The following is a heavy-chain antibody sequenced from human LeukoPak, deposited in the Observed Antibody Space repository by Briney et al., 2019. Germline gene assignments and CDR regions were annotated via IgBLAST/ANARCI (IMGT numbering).Heavy chain of an antibody. CDR3: ARGYIAARGLQPLGY. CDR1: GFTFSSYS. D-gene: IGHD6-6*01. CDR2: ISSSSSTI. V-gene: IGHV3-48*01. Sequence: PGGSLRLSCAASGFTFSSYSMNWVRQAPGKGLEWVSYISSSSSTIYYADSVKGRFTISRDNAKNSLYLQMNSLRAEDTAVYYCARGYIAARGLQPLGYWGQGTLVTVSS. J-gene: IGHJ4*02.